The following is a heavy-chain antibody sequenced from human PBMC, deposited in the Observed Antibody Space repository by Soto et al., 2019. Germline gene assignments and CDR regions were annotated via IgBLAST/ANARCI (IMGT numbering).Heavy chain of an antibody. CDR3: ARDGKDYGSGSYYNDYYYYGMDV. V-gene: IGHV1-69*01. CDR1: GGTFSSYA. CDR2: IIPIFGTA. D-gene: IGHD3-10*01. J-gene: IGHJ6*02. Sequence: QVQLVQSGAEVKKPGSSVKVSCKASGGTFSSYAISWVRQAPGQGLEWMGGIIPIFGTANYAQKFQGRVTNTADESTSTAYMELSSLRSEDTAVYYCARDGKDYGSGSYYNDYYYYGMDVWGQGTTVTVSS.